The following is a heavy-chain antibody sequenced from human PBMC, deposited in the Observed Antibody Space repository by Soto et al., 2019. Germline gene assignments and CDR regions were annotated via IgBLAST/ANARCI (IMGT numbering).Heavy chain of an antibody. CDR1: GGTVASSHW. V-gene: IGHV4-4*02. CDR2: VYHTGDT. D-gene: IGHD5-12*01. CDR3: AREIVTTGGNNYFDP. Sequence: PSETLSLTCAVSGGTVASSHWWSWVRQSPGGGLEWIGNVYHTGDTNFNPSLQSRVTTSVDKSNNQFSLRLNSLTAADTAVYFCAREIVTTGGNNYFDPWGPGTLVTVSS. J-gene: IGHJ5*02.